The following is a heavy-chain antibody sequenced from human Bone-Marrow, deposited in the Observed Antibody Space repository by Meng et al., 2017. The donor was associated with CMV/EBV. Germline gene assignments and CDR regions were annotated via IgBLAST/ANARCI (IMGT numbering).Heavy chain of an antibody. V-gene: IGHV3-23*03. CDR3: AKDTIPLGAVAATLGY. CDR1: GFTFSSYA. CDR2: IYSGGSST. J-gene: IGHJ4*02. Sequence: GGSLRLSCAASGFTFSSYAMSWVRQAPGKGLEWVSVIYSGGSSTYYADSVKGRFTISRDNSKNTLYLQMNSLRAEDTAVYYCAKDTIPLGAVAATLGYWGQGTLVTVYS. D-gene: IGHD6-19*01.